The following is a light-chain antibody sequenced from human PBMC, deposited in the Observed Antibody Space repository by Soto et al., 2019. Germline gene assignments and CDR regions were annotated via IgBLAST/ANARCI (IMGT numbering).Light chain of an antibody. CDR1: SSDVGGYNY. CDR2: DVS. Sequence: QSALTQPASVSGSPGQSITISCTGISSDVGGYNYVSWYQQHPGKAPKLMIYDVSNRPSGVSNRFSGSKSGNTASLTISGLQAEDEADYYCSSYTSSSTLRVFGTGTKVTVL. V-gene: IGLV2-14*01. CDR3: SSYTSSSTLRV. J-gene: IGLJ1*01.